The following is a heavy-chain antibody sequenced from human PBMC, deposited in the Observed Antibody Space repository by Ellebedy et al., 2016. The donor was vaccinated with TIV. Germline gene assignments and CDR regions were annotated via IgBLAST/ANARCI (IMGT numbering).Heavy chain of an antibody. V-gene: IGHV1-2*02. D-gene: IGHD3-22*01. J-gene: IGHJ4*02. CDR3: ARARLNSSGYYYGLGY. CDR2: INPNSGGT. Sequence: ASVKVSXXASGYTFTGYYMHWVRQAPGQGLEWVGWINPNSGGTNYAQKFQGRVTMTRDTSISTAYMELSRLRSDDTAVYYCARARLNSSGYYYGLGYWGQGTLVTVSS. CDR1: GYTFTGYY.